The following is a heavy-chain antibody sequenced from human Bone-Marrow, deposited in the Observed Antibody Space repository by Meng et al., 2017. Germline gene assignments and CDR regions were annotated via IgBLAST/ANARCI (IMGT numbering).Heavy chain of an antibody. D-gene: IGHD6-13*01. Sequence: VRVVGAGGGLGKPGWSLVLSCVAFGLSFTDAWMSWVRQAPGKGLEWVGRIKRNSDGGTIDYAAPVKGRFTISRDDSKNTLYLQMDSLITEDTAVYFCATGAAAADHWGQGTLVTVSS. CDR3: ATGAAAADH. CDR2: IKRNSDGGTI. V-gene: IGHV3-15*01. CDR1: GLSFTDAW. J-gene: IGHJ4*02.